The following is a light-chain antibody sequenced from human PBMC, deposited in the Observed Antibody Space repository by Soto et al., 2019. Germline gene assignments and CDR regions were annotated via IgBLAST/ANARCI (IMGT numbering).Light chain of an antibody. V-gene: IGKV1-5*03. CDR2: KAS. CDR1: QSISSW. CDR3: QQYNSYSWT. Sequence: DIQMTQSPSTLSSSVGDRVTIASRARQSISSWLAWYQQKPGKAPKLLIYKASSFESGVPSRFSGSGSGTEFTLTISSLQPDDFATYYCQQYNSYSWTFGQGTKVEIK. J-gene: IGKJ1*01.